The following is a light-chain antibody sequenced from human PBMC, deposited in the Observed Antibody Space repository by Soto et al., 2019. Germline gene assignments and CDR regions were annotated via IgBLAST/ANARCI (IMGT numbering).Light chain of an antibody. J-gene: IGKJ4*01. CDR1: QSVSSY. CDR2: DAS. V-gene: IGKV3-11*01. Sequence: EIVLTQSPATLSLSPGERATLSCRASQSVSSYLAWYQQKPGQAPRLLIYDASNRATGIPARFSGSGSGTDFTRTISGLNPEDFAVYYCQQRSNWSLTFGGGTKVEIK. CDR3: QQRSNWSLT.